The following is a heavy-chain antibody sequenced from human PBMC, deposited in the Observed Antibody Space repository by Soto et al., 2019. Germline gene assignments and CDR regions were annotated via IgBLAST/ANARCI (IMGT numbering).Heavy chain of an antibody. CDR2: IYTSGST. Sequence: SETLSLTCTVSGGSISSYYWSWIRQPAGKGLEWIGRIYTSGSTNYNPSLKSRVTMSVDTSKNQFSLKLSSVTAADTAVYYCARGFSYDSSGYPFDYWGQGTLVTVSS. J-gene: IGHJ4*02. D-gene: IGHD3-22*01. V-gene: IGHV4-4*07. CDR3: ARGFSYDSSGYPFDY. CDR1: GGSISSYY.